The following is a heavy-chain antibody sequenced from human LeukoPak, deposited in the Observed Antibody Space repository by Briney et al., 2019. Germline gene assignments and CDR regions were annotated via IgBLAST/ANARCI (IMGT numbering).Heavy chain of an antibody. D-gene: IGHD6-19*01. CDR3: AKDLGLAEAGSLDY. J-gene: IGHJ4*02. Sequence: GGSLRLSCAASGFTFSSYGMHWVRQAPGKGLEWVAFIRYDGSNKYYADSLKGRFTISRDNSKNTLYLQMNSLRAEDTAVYYCAKDLGLAEAGSLDYWGQGTLVTVSS. CDR2: IRYDGSNK. V-gene: IGHV3-30*02. CDR1: GFTFSSYG.